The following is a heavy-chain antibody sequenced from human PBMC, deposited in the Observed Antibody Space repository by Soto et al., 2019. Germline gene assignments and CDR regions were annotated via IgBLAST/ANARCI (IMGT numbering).Heavy chain of an antibody. Sequence: QVQLVESGGGVVQPGRSLRLSCAASGFTFSSYGMHWVRQAPGKGLEWVAVISYDGSNKYYADSVKGRFTISRDNSKNTLYLQMNSLRAEDTAVYYCAKDRIVATPSDFDYWGQGTLVTVSS. D-gene: IGHD5-12*01. J-gene: IGHJ4*02. CDR1: GFTFSSYG. CDR2: ISYDGSNK. V-gene: IGHV3-30*18. CDR3: AKDRIVATPSDFDY.